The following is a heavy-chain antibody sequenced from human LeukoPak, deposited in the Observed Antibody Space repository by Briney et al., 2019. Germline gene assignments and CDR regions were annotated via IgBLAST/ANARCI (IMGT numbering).Heavy chain of an antibody. D-gene: IGHD4-17*01. CDR2: ISAYNKR. V-gene: IGHV1-18*01. CDR3: ARVSAPPDYGDYVSENWFDP. J-gene: IGHJ5*02. CDR1: GYTFTSYI. Sequence: GASVKVSCKASGYTFTSYIINWVRQAPGQGLERMGWISAYNKRNYAQKFQGRVTMTTDTSTSTAYMELRNLRSDDTAVYYCARVSAPPDYGDYVSENWFDPWGQGTLVTVSS.